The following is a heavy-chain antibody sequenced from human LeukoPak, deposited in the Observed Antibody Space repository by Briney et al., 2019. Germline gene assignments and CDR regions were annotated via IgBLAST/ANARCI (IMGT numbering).Heavy chain of an antibody. J-gene: IGHJ4*02. CDR1: GFTFRSYC. Sequence: GGSLRLSCAASGFTFRSYCMHWVRQAPGKGLVWVSRINNDGSSTIYADSVKGRFTISRDNAKNTLYLQMDSLRAEDTAVCYCASQLPETDYWGQGTLVIVSS. V-gene: IGHV3-74*01. CDR3: ASQLPETDY. CDR2: INNDGSST.